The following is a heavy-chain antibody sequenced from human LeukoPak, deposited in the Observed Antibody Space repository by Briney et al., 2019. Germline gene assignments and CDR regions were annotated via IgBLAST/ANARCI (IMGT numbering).Heavy chain of an antibody. D-gene: IGHD2-15*01. CDR3: ARSIVVVVAATAWFDP. J-gene: IGHJ5*02. CDR1: GGSFSGSY. V-gene: IGHV4-34*01. Sequence: SETLSLTCAVYGGSFSGSYWSWIRQPPGKGLEWIGEINHSGSTNYNPSLKSRVTISVDTSKNQFSLKLSSVTAADTAVYYCARSIVVVVAATAWFDPWGQGTLVTVSS. CDR2: INHSGST.